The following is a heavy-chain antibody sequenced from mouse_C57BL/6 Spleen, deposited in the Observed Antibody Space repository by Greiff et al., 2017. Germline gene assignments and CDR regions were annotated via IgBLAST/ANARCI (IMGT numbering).Heavy chain of an antibody. V-gene: IGHV5-6*01. D-gene: IGHD2-1*01. CDR3: ARHAGGNYPYYAMDY. J-gene: IGHJ4*01. CDR1: GFTFSSYG. CDR2: ISSGGSYT. Sequence: EVQLVESGGDLVKPGGSLKLSCAASGFTFSSYGMSWVRQTPDKRLEWVATISSGGSYTYYPDSVKGRFTISRDNAKNTLYLQMSSLKSEDTAMYYCARHAGGNYPYYAMDYWGQGTSVTVSS.